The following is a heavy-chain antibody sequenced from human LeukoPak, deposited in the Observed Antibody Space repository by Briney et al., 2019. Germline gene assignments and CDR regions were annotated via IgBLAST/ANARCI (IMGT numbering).Heavy chain of an antibody. Sequence: GRSLRLSCTVAGFTVSSNSMSWVRQAAGKGLEWVSFIYSDNTHYSDSVKGRFTISRDNSKNTLYLQMNSLRAEDTAVYYCARVLRYCSGGNCYSGGLGYMDVWGKGTTVTISS. CDR3: ARVLRYCSGGNCYSGGLGYMDV. CDR2: IYSDNT. D-gene: IGHD2-15*01. J-gene: IGHJ6*03. V-gene: IGHV3-53*01. CDR1: GFTVSSNS.